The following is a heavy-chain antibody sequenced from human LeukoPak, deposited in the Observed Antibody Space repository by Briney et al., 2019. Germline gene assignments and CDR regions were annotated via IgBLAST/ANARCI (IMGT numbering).Heavy chain of an antibody. CDR3: ARARLAVARGRFDP. Sequence: PSETLSLTCTVSGGSISSYYWSWIRQPPGKGLEWIGYIYYSGSTNYNPSLKSRVTISVDTSKNQFSLKLSSVTAADTAVYYCARARLAVARGRFDPWGQGTLVTVSS. CDR2: IYYSGST. D-gene: IGHD6-19*01. CDR1: GGSISSYY. V-gene: IGHV4-59*12. J-gene: IGHJ5*02.